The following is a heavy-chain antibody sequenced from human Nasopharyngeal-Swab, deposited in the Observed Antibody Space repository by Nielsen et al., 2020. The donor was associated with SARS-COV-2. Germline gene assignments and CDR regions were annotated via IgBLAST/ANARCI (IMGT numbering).Heavy chain of an antibody. D-gene: IGHD6-19*01. CDR3: AKDLSSGWYGWFDP. CDR2: ISWNSGSI. V-gene: IGHV3-9*01. Sequence: GGSLRLSCAASGFTFDDYAMHWVRQAPGKGLEWVSGISWNSGSIGYADSVKGRFTISRDNAKNSLYLQMNSLRAEDTALYYCAKDLSSGWYGWFDPRGQGTLVTVSS. CDR1: GFTFDDYA. J-gene: IGHJ5*02.